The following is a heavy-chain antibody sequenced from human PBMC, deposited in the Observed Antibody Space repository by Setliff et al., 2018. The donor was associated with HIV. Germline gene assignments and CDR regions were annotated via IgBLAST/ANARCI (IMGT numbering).Heavy chain of an antibody. CDR2: IRPIFGSA. J-gene: IGHJ4*02. CDR1: GGTFSSYA. CDR3: ARKYCTNGVCYKTGEFDY. Sequence: ASVKVSCKASGGTFSSYAISWVRQAPGQGLEWMGRIRPIFGSANYAQKFQGRVTITADKSTSTAYMDLSSLRSDETAVYYCARKYCTNGVCYKTGEFDYWCQGTLVTVSS. V-gene: IGHV1-69*06. D-gene: IGHD2-8*01.